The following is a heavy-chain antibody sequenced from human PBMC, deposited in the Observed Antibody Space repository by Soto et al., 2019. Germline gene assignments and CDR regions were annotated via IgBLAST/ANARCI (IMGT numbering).Heavy chain of an antibody. CDR3: AHRRGYSYGHPDPTNNWFDP. Sequence: SGPTLVNPTQTLTLTCTFSGFSLSTSGVGVGWIRQPPGKALEWLALIYWDDGKRYSPSLKSRLTITKDTSKNQVVLTMTNMDPVDTATYYCAHRRGYSYGHPDPTNNWFDPWGQGTLVTVSS. CDR1: GFSLSTSGVG. CDR2: IYWDDGK. J-gene: IGHJ5*02. V-gene: IGHV2-5*02. D-gene: IGHD5-18*01.